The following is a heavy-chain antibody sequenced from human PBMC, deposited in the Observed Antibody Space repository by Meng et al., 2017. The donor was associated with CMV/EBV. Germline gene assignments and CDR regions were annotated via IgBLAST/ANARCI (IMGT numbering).Heavy chain of an antibody. V-gene: IGHV4-34*01. CDR2: INHSGST. D-gene: IGHD3-10*01. CDR3: AAGDGSGIGDNWFDP. Sequence: VYGVSFSGYYWSWIRQPPGKGLEWIGEINHSGSTNYNPSLKSRVTISVDTSKNQFSLKLSSVTAADTAVYYCAAGDGSGIGDNWFDPWGQGTLVTVSS. J-gene: IGHJ5*02. CDR1: GVSFSGYY.